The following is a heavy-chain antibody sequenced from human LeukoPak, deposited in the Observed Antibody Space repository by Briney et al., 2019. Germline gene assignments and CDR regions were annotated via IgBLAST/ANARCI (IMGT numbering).Heavy chain of an antibody. CDR2: IRYDGSNK. CDR3: AKDVRDYDILTGFDY. Sequence: QSGGSLRLSCAASGFTFSSYGMHWVRQAPGKGLEWVAFIRYDGSNKYYADSVKGRFTISRDNSKNTLYLQMNSLRAEDTAVYYCAKDVRDYDILTGFDYWGQGTLVTVSS. J-gene: IGHJ4*02. CDR1: GFTFSSYG. V-gene: IGHV3-30*02. D-gene: IGHD3-9*01.